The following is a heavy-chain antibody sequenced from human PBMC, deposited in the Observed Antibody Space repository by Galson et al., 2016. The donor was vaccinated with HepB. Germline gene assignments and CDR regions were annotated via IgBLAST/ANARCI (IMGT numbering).Heavy chain of an antibody. CDR3: AKCPPGTRGSLDS. CDR2: ISDNGHAT. Sequence: SLRLSCAASGFTFTHYAMNWVRQAPGKGLEWISLISDNGHATYYADPVRGRFSIARDNSKNTLYLQMNSLRADDTAVYYCAKCPPGTRGSLDSWGQGTLVTVSS. CDR1: GFTFTHYA. D-gene: IGHD1-14*01. J-gene: IGHJ4*02. V-gene: IGHV3-23*01.